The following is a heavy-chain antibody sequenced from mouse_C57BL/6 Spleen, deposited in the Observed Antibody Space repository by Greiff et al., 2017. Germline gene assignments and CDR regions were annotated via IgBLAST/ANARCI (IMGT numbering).Heavy chain of an antibody. D-gene: IGHD2-3*01. CDR3: ARRGDGYFPRDY. CDR1: GYTFTSSW. J-gene: IGHJ4*01. V-gene: IGHV1-69*01. Sequence: QVQLQQPGAELVMPGASVKLSCKASGYTFTSSWMHWVQQRPGQGLEWIGELDPSDSYTNYNQKFKGKSTLTVDKSSSTAYMQLSSLTSEDSAVYYCARRGDGYFPRDYWGQGTSVTVSS. CDR2: LDPSDSYT.